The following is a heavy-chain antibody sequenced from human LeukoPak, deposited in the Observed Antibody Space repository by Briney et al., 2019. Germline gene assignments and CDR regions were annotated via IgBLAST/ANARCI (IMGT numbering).Heavy chain of an antibody. J-gene: IGHJ4*02. CDR3: ARGYCSGGSCYFGDY. D-gene: IGHD2-15*01. CDR1: GYTFTGYY. CDR2: INAGNGNT. Sequence: GASVKVSCKASGYTFTGYYIHWVRQAPGQRLEWMGWINAGNGNTKYSQKFQGRVTITRDTSASTAYMELSSLRSEDTAVYYCARGYCSGGSCYFGDYWGQGTLVTVSS. V-gene: IGHV1-3*01.